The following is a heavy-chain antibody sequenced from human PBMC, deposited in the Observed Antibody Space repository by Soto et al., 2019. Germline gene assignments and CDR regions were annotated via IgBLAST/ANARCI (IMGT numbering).Heavy chain of an antibody. Sequence: QVQLQESGPGLVKPSQTLSLTCTVSGGSISSGGYYWSWIRQHPGKGLEWIGYIYYSGSTYYNPSPXSXXTRSIDTSKTQFSLTLTSVTAADTAVYYCARSVFPWGQGTLVTVSS. CDR1: GGSISSGGYY. CDR2: IYYSGST. V-gene: IGHV4-31*03. CDR3: ARSVFP. J-gene: IGHJ5*02.